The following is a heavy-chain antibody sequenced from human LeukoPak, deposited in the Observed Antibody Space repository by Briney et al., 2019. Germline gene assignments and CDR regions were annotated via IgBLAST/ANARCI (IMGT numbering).Heavy chain of an antibody. CDR1: GFTFSSYA. CDR3: AKGVSNGAPPVVNFDY. CDR2: ISGCGGST. Sequence: GGSLRLSCAASGFTFSSYAMSWVRQAPGKGLEGVSAISGCGGSTYYADSVKGRFTISRDNSKNTLYLQMNSLRAEDTAVYYCAKGVSNGAPPVVNFDYWGQGTLVTVSS. V-gene: IGHV3-23*01. J-gene: IGHJ4*02. D-gene: IGHD5-18*01.